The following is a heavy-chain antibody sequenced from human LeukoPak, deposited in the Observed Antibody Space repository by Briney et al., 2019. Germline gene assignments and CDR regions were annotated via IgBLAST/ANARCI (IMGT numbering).Heavy chain of an antibody. CDR1: GGSFSGYY. J-gene: IGHJ5*02. D-gene: IGHD1-20*01. Sequence: SETLSLTCAVYGGSFSGYYWSWIRQPPEKGLEWIGEINHSGATNYNPSLKSRVTISVDTSKNQFSLKLSSVTAADTAVYYCARHLYNWNDWPNCWFDPWGQGTLVTVSS. CDR2: INHSGAT. V-gene: IGHV4-34*01. CDR3: ARHLYNWNDWPNCWFDP.